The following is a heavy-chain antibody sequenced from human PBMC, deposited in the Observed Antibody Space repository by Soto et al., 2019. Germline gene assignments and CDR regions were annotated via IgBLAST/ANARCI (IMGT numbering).Heavy chain of an antibody. V-gene: IGHV4-34*01. J-gene: IGHJ4*02. D-gene: IGHD2-21*02. CDR2: INHSGRT. Sequence: QVQLQQWGAGLLKPSETLSLTCAVYGGSFSGYYWSWIRQPPGKGLEWIGQINHSGRTNYNPSLKSRVTLSVDPSKNQFSLKLSSVTAADTAVYYCARGPMGLLFRYYFDYWGQGTLVTVSS. CDR3: ARGPMGLLFRYYFDY. CDR1: GGSFSGYY.